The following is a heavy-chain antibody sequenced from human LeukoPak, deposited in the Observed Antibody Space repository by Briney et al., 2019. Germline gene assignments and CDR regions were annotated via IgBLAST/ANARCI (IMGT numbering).Heavy chain of an antibody. D-gene: IGHD2-21*01. CDR1: GGSFSGLY. J-gene: IGHJ3*01. Sequence: SETLSLTCAVYGGSFSGLYWSWIRQPPGKGLEWIGEMKDGGSTNYNPSLKSRVTLSLDTSKNQFSLKLTSVTAADTAVYYCATSLYCGTGCPWGQGTMVTVSS. CDR2: MKDGGST. CDR3: ATSLYCGTGCP. V-gene: IGHV4-34*01.